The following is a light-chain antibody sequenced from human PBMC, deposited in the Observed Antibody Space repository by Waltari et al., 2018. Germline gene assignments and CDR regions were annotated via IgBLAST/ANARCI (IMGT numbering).Light chain of an antibody. CDR1: SSAVGAYNY. Sequence: HSALTQPPSASGSPGPSVTISCTGTSSAVGAYNYVSWYQQHPGKAPKLMIYEVNKRPSGVPDRFSGSKSGNTASLTVSGLQAEDEADYYCSSYAGNKKVFGGGTKLTVL. CDR3: SSYAGNKKV. CDR2: EVN. J-gene: IGLJ2*01. V-gene: IGLV2-8*01.